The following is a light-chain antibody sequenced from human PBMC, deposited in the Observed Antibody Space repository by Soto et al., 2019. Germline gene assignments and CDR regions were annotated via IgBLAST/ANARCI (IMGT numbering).Light chain of an antibody. V-gene: IGKV3-20*01. Sequence: EIVLTQSPGTLSLSPGERATLYCKASQSVSNNYLAWHPQKPGQAPRLLMYGASNRATGIPDRFSGSGSGTDFTLTRSSLQPEDFATYYCQQSYSTPRIAFGQGTRLEI. CDR2: GAS. CDR3: QQSYSTPRIA. J-gene: IGKJ5*01. CDR1: QSVSNNY.